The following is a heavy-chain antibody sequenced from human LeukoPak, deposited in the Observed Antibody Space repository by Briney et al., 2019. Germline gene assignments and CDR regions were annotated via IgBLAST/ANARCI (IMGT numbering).Heavy chain of an antibody. V-gene: IGHV3-74*01. D-gene: IGHD3-9*01. CDR1: GFTFSIHW. CDR3: ARLQLESYEILTAFDY. CDR2: INSDGSST. Sequence: PGGSLRLSCAAAGFTFSIHWMHWVRQAPGKGLVWVSHINSDGSSTRYADSVKGRFTISRDNAKKTLYLQMNSLRAEDTAVYYCARLQLESYEILTAFDYWGQGTLVTVSS. J-gene: IGHJ4*02.